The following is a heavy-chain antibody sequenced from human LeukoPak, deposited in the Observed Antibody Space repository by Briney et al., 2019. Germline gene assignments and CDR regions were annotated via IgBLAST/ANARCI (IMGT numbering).Heavy chain of an antibody. D-gene: IGHD4-17*01. CDR3: ARDRGGLMTTVTTPDY. CDR2: ISPSSGST. Sequence: GASVKVSCKASGYTFSSYYMHWVRQAPGRGLEWMGIISPSSGSTTYAQKFQGRVTMTRDTSTSTVYMELSSLRSEDTAVYYCARDRGGLMTTVTTPDYWGQGTLVTVSS. J-gene: IGHJ4*02. CDR1: GYTFSSYY. V-gene: IGHV1-46*01.